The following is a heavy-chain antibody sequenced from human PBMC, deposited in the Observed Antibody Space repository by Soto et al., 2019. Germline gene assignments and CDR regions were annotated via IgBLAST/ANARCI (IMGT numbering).Heavy chain of an antibody. D-gene: IGHD6-19*01. CDR2: IIPILGIA. CDR1: GGTFSSYT. V-gene: IGHV1-69*02. Sequence: QVQLVQSGAEVKKPGSSVKVSCKASGGTFSSYTISWVRQAPGQGLEWMGRIIPILGIANYAQKFQGRVTITEDKSTSTAYMELSSLRSEDTAVYYCARVGSSSGWYGYFDYWGQGTLVTVSS. CDR3: ARVGSSSGWYGYFDY. J-gene: IGHJ4*02.